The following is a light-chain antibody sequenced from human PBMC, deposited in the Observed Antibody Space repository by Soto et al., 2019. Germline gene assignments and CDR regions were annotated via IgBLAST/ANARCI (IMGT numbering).Light chain of an antibody. Sequence: DIVMTQSPDSLAVSLDERATINCKSSQSVLYSSNNKNYLAWYQQKPGQPPKLLIYWASTRESGVPDRFSGSGFGTDFNLTISSLQAEDVAVYSCQQYYGTPHTFGQGTKLEIK. J-gene: IGKJ2*01. CDR1: QSVLYSSNNKNY. CDR3: QQYYGTPHT. V-gene: IGKV4-1*01. CDR2: WAS.